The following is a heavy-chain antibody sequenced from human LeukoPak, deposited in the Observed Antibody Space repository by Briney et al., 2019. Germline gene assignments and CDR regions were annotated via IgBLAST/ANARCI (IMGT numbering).Heavy chain of an antibody. Sequence: PSETLSLTCTVSGGSISSYYWSWIRQPPGKGLEWIGYIYYSGSTNYNPSLKSRVTISVDTSKNQFSLKLSSVTAADTAVYYCARKVNWYFDLWGRGTLVTVSS. CDR2: IYYSGST. CDR1: GGSISSYY. D-gene: IGHD3-10*01. V-gene: IGHV4-59*08. J-gene: IGHJ2*01. CDR3: ARKVNWYFDL.